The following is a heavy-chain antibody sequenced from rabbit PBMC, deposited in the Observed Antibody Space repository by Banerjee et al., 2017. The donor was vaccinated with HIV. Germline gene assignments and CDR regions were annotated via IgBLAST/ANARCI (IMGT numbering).Heavy chain of an antibody. CDR1: GIDFSRCG. Sequence: QQQLEESGGGLVKPEGSLTLSCKASGIDFSRCGISWVRQAPGKGLEWIACINTSSGNTVYATWAKGRFTISKTSWTTVTLQMTSLTAADTTTYFCARGTSSSGYYMGLWGPGTLVTVS. D-gene: IGHD1-1*01. J-gene: IGHJ4*01. CDR3: ARGTSSSGYYMGL. V-gene: IGHV1S45*01. CDR2: INTSSGNT.